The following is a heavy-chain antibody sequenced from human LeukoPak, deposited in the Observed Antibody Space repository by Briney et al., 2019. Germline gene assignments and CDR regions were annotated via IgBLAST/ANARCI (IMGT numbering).Heavy chain of an antibody. V-gene: IGHV4-34*01. CDR3: ARGWPQLWTNYYYYYGMDV. D-gene: IGHD5-18*01. CDR1: GGSFSGYY. J-gene: IGHJ6*02. CDR2: INHSGST. Sequence: PSETLSLTCAVYGGSFSGYYWSWLRQPPGKGLEGMGEINHSGSTNHNPSLKSRVTISVDTSKNQFSLKRSSVTAADTAVYYCARGWPQLWTNYYYYYGMDVWGQGTTVTVSS.